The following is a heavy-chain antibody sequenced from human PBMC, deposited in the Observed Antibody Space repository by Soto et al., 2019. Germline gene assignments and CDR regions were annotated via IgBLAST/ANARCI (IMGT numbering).Heavy chain of an antibody. CDR1: GFPFSSYG. CDR2: ISYDGSNK. J-gene: IGHJ6*02. CDR3: AKDLSPYSGSYYGIYYYGMDV. D-gene: IGHD1-26*01. V-gene: IGHV3-30*18. Sequence: HPGGSLRLSCAASGFPFSSYGMHWVRQAPGKGLEWVAVISYDGSNKYYADSVKGRFTISRDNSKNTLYLQMNSLRAEDTAVYYCAKDLSPYSGSYYGIYYYGMDVWGQGTTVTVSS.